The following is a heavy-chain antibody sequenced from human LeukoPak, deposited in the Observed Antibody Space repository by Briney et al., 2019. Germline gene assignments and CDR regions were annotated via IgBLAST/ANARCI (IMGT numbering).Heavy chain of an antibody. V-gene: IGHV7-4-1*02. CDR2: INTNTGNP. D-gene: IGHD3-16*01. J-gene: IGHJ3*02. Sequence: GASVKVSCKASGYTFTSYAMNWVRQAPGQGLEWMGWINTNTGNPTYAQGFTGRFVFSLDTSVSTAYLQISSLKAEDTAVYYCARDPYDYVWGSFLLVWPRGGAFDIWGQGTMVTVSS. CDR1: GYTFTSYA. CDR3: ARDPYDYVWGSFLLVWPRGGAFDI.